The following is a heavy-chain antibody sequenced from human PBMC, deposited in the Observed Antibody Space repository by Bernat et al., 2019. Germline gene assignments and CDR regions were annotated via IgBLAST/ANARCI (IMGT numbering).Heavy chain of an antibody. CDR1: GFTFSCYG. J-gene: IGHJ4*02. D-gene: IGHD5-12*01. Sequence: QVQLVESGGGVVQPGRSLRLSCAASGFTFSCYGMHWVRQAPGKGLEWVAVISYDGSNKYYADSVKGRFTISRDNSKNTLYLQMNSLRAEDTAVYYCAKDPGYSGYDWSDYWGQGTLVTVSS. CDR3: AKDPGYSGYDWSDY. V-gene: IGHV3-30*18. CDR2: ISYDGSNK.